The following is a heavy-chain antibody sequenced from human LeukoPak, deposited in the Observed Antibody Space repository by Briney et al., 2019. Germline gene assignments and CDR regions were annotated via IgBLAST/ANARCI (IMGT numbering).Heavy chain of an antibody. CDR2: ISAYNGNT. CDR1: GYTFTSYG. J-gene: IGHJ4*02. V-gene: IGHV1-18*01. Sequence: ASVKVSCKASGYTFTSYGISWVRQAPGQGLEWMGWISAYNGNTNYAQKLQGRVTMTTDTSTSTAYMALRSLRSDDTAVYYCAREAHYDSSGYYYLFGYWGQGTLVTVSS. CDR3: AREAHYDSSGYYYLFGY. D-gene: IGHD3-22*01.